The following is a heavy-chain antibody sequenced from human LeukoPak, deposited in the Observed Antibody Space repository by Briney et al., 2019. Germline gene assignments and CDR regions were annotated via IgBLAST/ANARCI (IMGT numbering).Heavy chain of an antibody. V-gene: IGHV4-34*01. Sequence: PSETLSLTCAVYGGSFSGYYWSWIRQPPGKGLEWIGEINRSGSTNYNPSLKSRVTISVDTSKNQFSLKLSSVTAADTAVYYCAGSTPDDAFDIWGQGTMVTVSS. CDR3: AGSTPDDAFDI. J-gene: IGHJ3*02. CDR2: INRSGST. CDR1: GGSFSGYY. D-gene: IGHD1-14*01.